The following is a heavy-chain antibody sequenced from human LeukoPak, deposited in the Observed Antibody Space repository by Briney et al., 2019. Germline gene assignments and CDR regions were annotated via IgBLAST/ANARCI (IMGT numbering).Heavy chain of an antibody. CDR3: AREGGQWPAYQYYMDV. CDR1: AGSISTYY. D-gene: IGHD6-19*01. J-gene: IGHJ6*03. Sequence: PSETLSLTCTVSAGSISTYYWSGIRQAARRGRDWIGRIYTSVSTDYNSSLKSRVTMSVDTSKNQFSLKLSSVPAADTAIYYCAREGGQWPAYQYYMDVWGKGTTVTVSS. CDR2: IYTSVST. V-gene: IGHV4-4*07.